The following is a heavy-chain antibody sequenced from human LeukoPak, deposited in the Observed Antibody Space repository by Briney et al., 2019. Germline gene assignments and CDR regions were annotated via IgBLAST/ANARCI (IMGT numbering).Heavy chain of an antibody. CDR1: GYSFTSYW. CDR3: ARFLVVAATGFGAFDI. J-gene: IGHJ3*02. CDR2: IYPGDSDT. Sequence: RLGESLKISCKGSGYSFTSYWIGWVRQMPGKGLEWMGIIYPGDSDTRYSPSFLGQVTISADKSISTAYLQWSSLKASDTAMYYCARFLVVAATGFGAFDIWGQGTMVTVSS. V-gene: IGHV5-51*01. D-gene: IGHD2-15*01.